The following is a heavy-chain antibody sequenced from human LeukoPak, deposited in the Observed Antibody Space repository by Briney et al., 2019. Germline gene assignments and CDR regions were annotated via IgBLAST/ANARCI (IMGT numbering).Heavy chain of an antibody. CDR1: GGSISSSSYY. Sequence: SETLSLTCTVSGGSISSSSYYWGWIRQPPGKGLEWIGSIYYSGSTYYNPSLKSRVTISVDTSKNQFSLKLSSVTAADTAVYYRANAQYSSGWYSDYWGQGTLVTVSS. CDR2: IYYSGST. D-gene: IGHD6-19*01. V-gene: IGHV4-39*01. CDR3: ANAQYSSGWYSDY. J-gene: IGHJ4*02.